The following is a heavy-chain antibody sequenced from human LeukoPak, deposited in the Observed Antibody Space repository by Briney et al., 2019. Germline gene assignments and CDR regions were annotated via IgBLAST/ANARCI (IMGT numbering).Heavy chain of an antibody. CDR3: ARGPSMATRFDY. J-gene: IGHJ4*02. V-gene: IGHV3-7*01. CDR2: IKEDGNGK. Sequence: PGGSLRLSCAASGFTFSNYWMSWVRHAPGKGLEWVANIKEDGNGKYYVDSVKGRFTISRDNAKNSLYLQMNSLRAEDTAVYYCARGPSMATRFDYWGQGTLVTVSS. D-gene: IGHD3-3*02. CDR1: GFTFSNYW.